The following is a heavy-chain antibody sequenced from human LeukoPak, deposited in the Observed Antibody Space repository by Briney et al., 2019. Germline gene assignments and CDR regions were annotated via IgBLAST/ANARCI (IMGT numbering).Heavy chain of an antibody. CDR3: AKGDDYVWGSDRYPPGGFDY. V-gene: IGHV3-23*01. J-gene: IGHJ4*02. CDR2: ISGSGAST. D-gene: IGHD3-16*02. CDR1: GFTFSFYA. Sequence: PGGYLRLSCAASGFTFSFYAMTWVRHAQGKGLEWVFAISGSGASTSYTDSVKGPFTISRDNTKNTMYLQMNSLGDADTAVYYCAKGDDYVWGSDRYPPGGFDYWGQGTLVTVSS.